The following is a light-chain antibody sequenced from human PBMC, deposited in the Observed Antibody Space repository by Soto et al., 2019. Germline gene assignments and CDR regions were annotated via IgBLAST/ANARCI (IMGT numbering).Light chain of an antibody. CDR2: DVT. CDR1: SSDVGGYNY. J-gene: IGLJ2*01. Sequence: QSALTQPPSASGSPGQSVTISCTGTSSDVGGYNYVSWYQQHPGKAPKLMIFDVTKRPSGVPDRFSGSKSGNTASLTVSGLQAEDEADYYCSSYVGSNKFVFGGGTKLTV. V-gene: IGLV2-8*01. CDR3: SSYVGSNKFV.